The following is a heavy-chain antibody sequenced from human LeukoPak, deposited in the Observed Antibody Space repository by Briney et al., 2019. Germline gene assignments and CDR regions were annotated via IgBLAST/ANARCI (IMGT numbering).Heavy chain of an antibody. Sequence: GSLRLSCAASGFTVRSNYMSWVRQAPGKGLEWVSVIYSGGSTYYADSVKGQFTISRDNSKNTLYLQMNSLRAEDTAVYYCAVFSSSWYEGNWFDPWGQGTLVTVSS. D-gene: IGHD6-13*01. CDR1: GFTVRSNY. CDR3: AVFSSSWYEGNWFDP. CDR2: IYSGGST. J-gene: IGHJ5*02. V-gene: IGHV3-66*01.